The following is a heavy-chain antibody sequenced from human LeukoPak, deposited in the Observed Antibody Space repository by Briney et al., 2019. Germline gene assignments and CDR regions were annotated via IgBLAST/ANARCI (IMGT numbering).Heavy chain of an antibody. V-gene: IGHV3-23*01. CDR2: ISGSGGNT. CDR3: AKETSYYYDSSDYSDY. Sequence: GGSLRLSCAASGFTFSSYAMSWVRQAPGKGLEWVSVISGSGGNTHHADSVKGRFTISRDNSKNALYLQMNSLRAEDTAVYYCAKETSYYYDSSDYSDYWGQGTLVTVSS. CDR1: GFTFSSYA. D-gene: IGHD3-22*01. J-gene: IGHJ4*02.